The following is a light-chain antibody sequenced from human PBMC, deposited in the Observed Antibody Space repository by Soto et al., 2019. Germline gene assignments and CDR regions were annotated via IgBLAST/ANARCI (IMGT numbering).Light chain of an antibody. CDR2: EVS. CDR3: QSYDSSLSGRYV. CDR1: SSDVGGYNY. Sequence: QSALTQPPSASGSPGQSVTISCTGTSSDVGGYNYVSWYQQHPGKAPKLMIYEVSKRPSGVPDRFSGSKSGNTASLTVSGLQAEDEADYYCQSYDSSLSGRYVFGTGTKVTVL. V-gene: IGLV2-8*01. J-gene: IGLJ1*01.